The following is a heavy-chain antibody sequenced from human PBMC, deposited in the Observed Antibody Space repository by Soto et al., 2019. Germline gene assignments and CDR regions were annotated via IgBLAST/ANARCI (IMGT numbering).Heavy chain of an antibody. J-gene: IGHJ6*02. Sequence: QVQLVQSGAEVKKPGASVKVSCKASGYTFTSYYMHWVRQAPGQGLEWMGIINPSGGSTSYAQKFEGRVNMTRDTSTSTVYMELRSLRSEDTAVYYCMKTGDGLYYYGMDVWGQGTTVTVSS. CDR1: GYTFTSYY. CDR2: INPSGGST. V-gene: IGHV1-46*01. CDR3: MKTGDGLYYYGMDV. D-gene: IGHD7-27*01.